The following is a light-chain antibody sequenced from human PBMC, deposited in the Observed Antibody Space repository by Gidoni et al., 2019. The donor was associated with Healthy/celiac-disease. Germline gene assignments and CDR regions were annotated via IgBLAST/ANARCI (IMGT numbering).Light chain of an antibody. Sequence: DIVMTQSPATLSVSPGERATLSCRASQSVSSNFAWYQQQPGQAPRILIYGASTRATGIPARFSGSGSGTEFTLTISSLQSEDFAVYYCQQYNNWPPLTFGGGTKVEIK. CDR2: GAS. CDR3: QQYNNWPPLT. CDR1: QSVSSN. V-gene: IGKV3-15*01. J-gene: IGKJ4*01.